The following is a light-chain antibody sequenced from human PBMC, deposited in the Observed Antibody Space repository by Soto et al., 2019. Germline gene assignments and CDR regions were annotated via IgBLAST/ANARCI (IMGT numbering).Light chain of an antibody. Sequence: IVMTQSPLSLPVTPGEPASISCRSSQSLLHSNGYNYLDWYLQKPGQSPHLLIYLGSNRASGVPDRFSGSGSGTDMTRKISRVEAEDVGVYYCMQALRTRSFGQGTKVLIE. J-gene: IGKJ1*01. CDR2: LGS. CDR3: MQALRTRS. V-gene: IGKV2-28*01. CDR1: QSLLHSNGYNY.